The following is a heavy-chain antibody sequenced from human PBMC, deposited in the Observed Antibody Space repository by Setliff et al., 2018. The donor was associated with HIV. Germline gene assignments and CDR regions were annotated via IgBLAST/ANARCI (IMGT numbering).Heavy chain of an antibody. CDR2: FYETGYT. D-gene: IGHD5-18*01. Sequence: KTSETLSLTCTVSGGSISSHYWSWIRQSPGKGLEWIGSFYETGYTYYNPSLKSRVTISVDTSKNQFSLRLTSVTAADTAVYYCSRERARGYTDPPRFDYWGQGTLVTVSS. CDR3: SRERARGYTDPPRFDY. CDR1: GGSISSHY. J-gene: IGHJ4*02. V-gene: IGHV4-59*11.